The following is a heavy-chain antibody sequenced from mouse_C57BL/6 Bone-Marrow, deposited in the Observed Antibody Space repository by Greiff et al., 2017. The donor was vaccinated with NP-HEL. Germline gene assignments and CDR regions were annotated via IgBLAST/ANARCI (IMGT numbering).Heavy chain of an antibody. CDR2: LSSGGSYT. D-gene: IGHD2-4*01. Sequence: EVQLVESGGDLVKPGGSLKLSCAASGFTFSSYGMSWVRQTPDKRLEWVATLSSGGSYTYYPDSVKGRFTISSDNAKNTLYLQMSSLKSEDTAMYYCASPYDYDVAWFAYWGQGTLVTVSA. CDR1: GFTFSSYG. V-gene: IGHV5-6*01. CDR3: ASPYDYDVAWFAY. J-gene: IGHJ3*01.